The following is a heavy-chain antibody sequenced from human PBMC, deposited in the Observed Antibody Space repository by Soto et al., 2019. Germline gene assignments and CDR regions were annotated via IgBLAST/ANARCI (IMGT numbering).Heavy chain of an antibody. CDR3: ATVPYYDFWDRRLGMAF. Sequence: SLRLSCAASGFTFSSYWLSWVRQAPGKGLERVANIKQDGSEKYYVDSVKGRSTISRDNAKNSLYLQMNSLRAEDTAVYYCATVPYYDFWDRRLGMAFWGRGSTVTGSS. J-gene: IGHJ6*02. D-gene: IGHD3-3*01. CDR1: GFTFSSYW. V-gene: IGHV3-7*01. CDR2: IKQDGSEK.